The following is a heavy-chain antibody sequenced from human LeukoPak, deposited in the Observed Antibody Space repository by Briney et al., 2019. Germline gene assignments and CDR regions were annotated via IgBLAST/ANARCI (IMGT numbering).Heavy chain of an antibody. Sequence: PGGSLRLSRAASGFTFSSYWMSWVRQAPGKGLEWVANIKQDGSEKYYVDSVKGRFTISRDNAKNTVYLQMNSLRAEDTAVYYCARGKYGGYFIDYWGQGTLVTVSS. D-gene: IGHD5-12*01. CDR1: GFTFSSYW. V-gene: IGHV3-7*01. J-gene: IGHJ4*02. CDR2: IKQDGSEK. CDR3: ARGKYGGYFIDY.